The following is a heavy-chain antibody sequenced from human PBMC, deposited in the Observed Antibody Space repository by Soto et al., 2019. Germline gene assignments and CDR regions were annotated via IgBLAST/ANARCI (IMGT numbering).Heavy chain of an antibody. D-gene: IGHD3-22*01. V-gene: IGHV4-59*08. CDR3: ARSTYYYDSSGYSV. Sequence: SETLSLTCTVPGGSISRYYWSWIRQPPGKGLEWIGYIYYSGSTNYNPSLKSRATISVDTSKNQLSLKLSSVTASDTAVYYCARSTYYYDSSGYSVWGQGTLVTVSS. CDR2: IYYSGST. CDR1: GGSISRYY. J-gene: IGHJ4*02.